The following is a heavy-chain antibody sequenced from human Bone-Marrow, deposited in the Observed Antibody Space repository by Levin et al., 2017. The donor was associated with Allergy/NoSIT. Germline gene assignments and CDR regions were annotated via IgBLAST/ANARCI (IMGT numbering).Heavy chain of an antibody. CDR1: GGSIYSGGYY. D-gene: IGHD6-13*01. Sequence: SQTLSLTCTVSGGSIYSGGYYWSWIRQHPGKGLEWIGYIYYSGGTYYNPSLKSRVTISVDTSKNQFSLKLSSVTAADTAVYYCARDRSEAAAAKNDGMDVWGQGTTVTVSS. V-gene: IGHV4-31*03. CDR3: ARDRSEAAAAKNDGMDV. CDR2: IYYSGGT. J-gene: IGHJ6*02.